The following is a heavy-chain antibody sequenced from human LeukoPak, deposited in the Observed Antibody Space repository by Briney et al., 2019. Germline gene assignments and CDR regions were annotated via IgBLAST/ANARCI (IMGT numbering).Heavy chain of an antibody. J-gene: IGHJ4*02. CDR2: TKQDGSEK. Sequence: GGSLRLSCAASGFTFSSYWMSWVRQAPGKGLEWVANTKQDGSEKYYVDSVKGRFTISRDNAKNLLYLQMNSLRAEDTAVYLGFTRGIGTNYFDYWGQGTLVTVSS. CDR1: GFTFSSYW. V-gene: IGHV3-7*01. CDR3: FTRGIGTNYFDY. D-gene: IGHD2-15*01.